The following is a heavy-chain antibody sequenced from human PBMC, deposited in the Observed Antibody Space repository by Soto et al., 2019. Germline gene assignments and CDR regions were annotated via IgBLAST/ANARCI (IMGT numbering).Heavy chain of an antibody. D-gene: IGHD2-2*01. Sequence: EVQLLESGGGLVQPGGSLRLSCAASGFTFSSYAMSWVRQAPGKGLEWVSAISGSGGSTYYADSVKGRFTISRDNSKNTLYLQMNSLRAEDTAVYYCAKALGYCSSTSCYEIGPYGDHGRYYYYGMDVWGQGTTVTVSS. CDR3: AKALGYCSSTSCYEIGPYGDHGRYYYYGMDV. CDR1: GFTFSSYA. V-gene: IGHV3-23*01. J-gene: IGHJ6*02. CDR2: ISGSGGST.